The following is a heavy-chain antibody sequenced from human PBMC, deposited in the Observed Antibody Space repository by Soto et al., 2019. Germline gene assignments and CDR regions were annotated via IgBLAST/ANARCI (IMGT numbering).Heavy chain of an antibody. CDR2: ISDDGSNK. CDR3: AKGRSYYYYYGVDV. J-gene: IGHJ6*02. Sequence: GGSPRLSCAASGFTFSSYAMHWVRQAPGKGLEWVAVISDDGSNKYYADSVKGRFTISRDNSKSTLYLQMNSLRAEDTALYYCAKGRSYYYYYGVDVWGQGTTVTVSS. CDR1: GFTFSSYA. V-gene: IGHV3-30-3*01.